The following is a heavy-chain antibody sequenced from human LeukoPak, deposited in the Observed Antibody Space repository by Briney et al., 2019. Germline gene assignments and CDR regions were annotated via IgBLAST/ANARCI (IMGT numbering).Heavy chain of an antibody. V-gene: IGHV3-30*04. Sequence: GALRLSCAASGFTFSSYAMHWVRQAPGKGLEWVAVISYDGSNKYYADSVKGRFTISRDNSKNTLYLQMNSLRAEDTAVYYCARDSRIAALPGYYYYMDVWGKGTTVTVSS. CDR3: ARDSRIAALPGYYYYMDV. D-gene: IGHD6-6*01. J-gene: IGHJ6*03. CDR2: ISYDGSNK. CDR1: GFTFSSYA.